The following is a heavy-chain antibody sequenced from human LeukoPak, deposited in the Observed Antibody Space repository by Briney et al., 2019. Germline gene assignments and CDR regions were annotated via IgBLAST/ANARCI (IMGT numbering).Heavy chain of an antibody. CDR2: IYYSGST. CDR3: ARGKGVAAAGISWFDP. D-gene: IGHD6-13*01. V-gene: IGHV4-59*12. Sequence: SETLSLTCTVSGGSISSYYWSWIRQPPGKGLEWIGYIYYSGSTNYNPSLKRRVTISVDKSKNQFSLKLSSVTAAETAVYYCARGKGVAAAGISWFDPWGQGTLVTVSS. CDR1: GGSISSYY. J-gene: IGHJ5*02.